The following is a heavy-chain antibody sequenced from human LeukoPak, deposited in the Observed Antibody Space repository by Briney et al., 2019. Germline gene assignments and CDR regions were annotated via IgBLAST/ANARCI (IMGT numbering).Heavy chain of an antibody. Sequence: SLRLSCAASGFTFDDYAMHWVRQAPGKGLEWVSGISWNSGSIGYADSVKGRFTISRDNVKNSLYLQMNSLRAEDTALCYCAKGGYSSGHIDYWGQGTLVTVSS. D-gene: IGHD6-19*01. J-gene: IGHJ4*02. CDR1: GFTFDDYA. V-gene: IGHV3-9*01. CDR2: ISWNSGSI. CDR3: AKGGYSSGHIDY.